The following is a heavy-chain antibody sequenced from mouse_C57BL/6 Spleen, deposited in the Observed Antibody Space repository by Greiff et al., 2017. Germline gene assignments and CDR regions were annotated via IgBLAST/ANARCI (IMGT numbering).Heavy chain of an antibody. CDR1: GYAFSSSW. J-gene: IGHJ4*01. CDR3: ARSRDYGYAMDY. Sequence: QVQLQQSGPELVKPGASVKISCKASGYAFSSSWMNWVKQRPGKGLEWIGRIYPGDGDTNYNGKFKGKATLTADKSSSTAYMQISSLTSEDSAVYFCARSRDYGYAMDYWGQGTSVTVSS. V-gene: IGHV1-82*01. CDR2: IYPGDGDT. D-gene: IGHD2-4*01.